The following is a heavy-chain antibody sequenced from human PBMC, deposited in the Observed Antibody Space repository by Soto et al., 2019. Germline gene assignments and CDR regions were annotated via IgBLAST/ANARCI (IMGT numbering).Heavy chain of an antibody. D-gene: IGHD6-19*01. J-gene: IGHJ1*01. CDR3: ARDVRDGYDSSGSVY. CDR2: ISHDGTNK. CDR1: GFTFNRFA. V-gene: IGHV3-30*04. Sequence: QVQLVESGGGVVQPGKSLRLSCAASGFTFNRFAMHWVRQAPGKGLEWVALISHDGTNKIYADSVRGRFTVSRDNPKNTMYMQMDSLRAEDTGLYYCARDVRDGYDSSGSVYWGQGALVSVSS.